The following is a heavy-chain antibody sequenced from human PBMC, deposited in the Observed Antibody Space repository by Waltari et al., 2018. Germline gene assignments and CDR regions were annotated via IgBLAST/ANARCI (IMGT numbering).Heavy chain of an antibody. D-gene: IGHD3-10*01. V-gene: IGHV1-2*06. CDR3: ATNYYGSGSYYY. Sequence: QVQLVQSGAEVKKPGASVTVSCQASGYTFTGYYMHWVRQAPGQGLEWMGRINPNSGGTNYAQKFQGRVTMTRDTSISTAYMELSRLRSDDTAVYYCATNYYGSGSYYYWGQGTLVTVSS. CDR2: INPNSGGT. CDR1: GYTFTGYY. J-gene: IGHJ4*02.